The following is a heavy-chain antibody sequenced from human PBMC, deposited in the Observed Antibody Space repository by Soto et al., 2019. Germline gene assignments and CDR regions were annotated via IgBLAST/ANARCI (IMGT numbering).Heavy chain of an antibody. D-gene: IGHD6-6*01. CDR3: ARVPRDSSSSNWFDP. CDR1: GFTFSSYW. J-gene: IGHJ5*02. V-gene: IGHV3-74*01. CDR2: INSDGSST. Sequence: LRLSCAASGFTFSSYWMHWVRQAPGKGLVWVSRINSDGSSTSYADSVKGRFTISRDNAKNTLYLQMNSLRAEDTAVYYCARVPRDSSSSNWFDPWGQGTLVTVSS.